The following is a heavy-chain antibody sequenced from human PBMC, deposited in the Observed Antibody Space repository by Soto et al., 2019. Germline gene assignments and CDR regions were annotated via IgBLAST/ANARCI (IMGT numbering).Heavy chain of an antibody. D-gene: IGHD1-26*01. J-gene: IGHJ2*01. Sequence: EVQLVESGGGLVQPGGSLRLSCAASGFTVSSSYLGWVRQAPGKGLEWVSSMYIDGRTYYADSVRGRFTISTDNFKDTLYLQLHSLRVDDTAMYYGAGHVGSYRCFDLWGRGTLVTVSS. CDR2: MYIDGRT. CDR3: AGHVGSYRCFDL. CDR1: GFTVSSSY. V-gene: IGHV3-66*04.